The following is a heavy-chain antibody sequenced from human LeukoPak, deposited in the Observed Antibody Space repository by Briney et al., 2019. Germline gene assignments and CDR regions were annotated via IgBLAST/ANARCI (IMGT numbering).Heavy chain of an antibody. CDR2: IIPIFGTA. D-gene: IGHD6-13*01. CDR1: GGTFSSYA. Sequence: ASVKVSCKASGGTFSSYAISWVRQAPGQGLEWMGGIIPIFGTANYAQKFQGRVTITADESTSTAYMELSSLRSEDTAVYYCARDRGIAAAGPRQYYYYYMDVWGKGTTVTISS. CDR3: ARDRGIAAAGPRQYYYYYMDV. J-gene: IGHJ6*03. V-gene: IGHV1-69*13.